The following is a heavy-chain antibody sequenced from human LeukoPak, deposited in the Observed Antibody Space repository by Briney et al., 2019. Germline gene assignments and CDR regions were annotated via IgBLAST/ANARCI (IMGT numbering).Heavy chain of an antibody. J-gene: IGHJ6*02. CDR1: GYTFTGYY. D-gene: IGHD3-22*01. CDR3: ARQVLIVGGRYGMDV. Sequence: ASVKVSCKASGYTFTGYYMHWVRQAPGQGLECMGWINPNSGGTNYAQKFQGRVTMTRDTSISTAYMELSRLRSDDTAVYYCARQVLIVGGRYGMDVWGQGTTVTVSS. V-gene: IGHV1-2*02. CDR2: INPNSGGT.